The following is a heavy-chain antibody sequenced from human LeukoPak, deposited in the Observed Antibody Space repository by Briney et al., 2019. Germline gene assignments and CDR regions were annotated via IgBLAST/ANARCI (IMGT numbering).Heavy chain of an antibody. V-gene: IGHV3-23*01. CDR3: AKGGGIASAGADFDY. CDR2: ISSSGSST. Sequence: GGSLRLSCVASGLTLSSYAMSWVRQTTGKGLEWVSGISSSGSSTYYADFVKGRFTISRDTAKNTVYLQMNSLRAEDTALYYCAKGGGIASAGADFDYWGQGTLVTVSS. D-gene: IGHD6-13*01. CDR1: GLTLSSYA. J-gene: IGHJ4*02.